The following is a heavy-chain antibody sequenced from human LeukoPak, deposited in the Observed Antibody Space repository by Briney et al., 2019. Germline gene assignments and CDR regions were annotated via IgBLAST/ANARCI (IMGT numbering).Heavy chain of an antibody. J-gene: IGHJ4*02. Sequence: PGGSLRLSCAASGFTFSSYSMNWVRQAPGKGLEWVANIKQDGSEKYYVDSVKGRFTISRDNTKNSLYLQMNSLRAEDTAVYYCAREEAGSGWGDWGQGTLVTVSS. CDR1: GFTFSSYS. D-gene: IGHD6-19*01. CDR2: IKQDGSEK. CDR3: AREEAGSGWGD. V-gene: IGHV3-7*01.